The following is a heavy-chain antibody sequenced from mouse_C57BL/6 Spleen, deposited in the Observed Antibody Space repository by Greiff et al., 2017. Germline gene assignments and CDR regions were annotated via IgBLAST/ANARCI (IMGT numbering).Heavy chain of an antibody. V-gene: IGHV1-69*01. D-gene: IGHD1-1*01. Sequence: QVQLQQPGAELVMPGASVKLSCKASGYTFTSYWMHWVKQRPGQGLEWIGEIDPSDSYTNYNPKFKGKPTLTVDKSSSTAYMQLSSLTSEDSAVYYGAKGEFITTVVDGDMDDWGTGTSVTVSS. J-gene: IGHJ4*01. CDR1: GYTFTSYW. CDR2: IDPSDSYT. CDR3: AKGEFITTVVDGDMDD.